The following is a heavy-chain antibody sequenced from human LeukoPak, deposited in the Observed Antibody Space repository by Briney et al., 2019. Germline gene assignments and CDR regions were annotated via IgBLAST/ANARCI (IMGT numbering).Heavy chain of an antibody. Sequence: WASVKVSCKASGYTFTSYDINWVRQATGQGLEWMGWMNPNSGNTGYAQKFQGRVTMTRNTSISTAYMELSSLRSEDTAVYYCARVFARYCSGGSCYSRALHYWGQGTLVTVSS. V-gene: IGHV1-8*01. D-gene: IGHD2-15*01. CDR2: MNPNSGNT. CDR1: GYTFTSYD. J-gene: IGHJ4*02. CDR3: ARVFARYCSGGSCYSRALHY.